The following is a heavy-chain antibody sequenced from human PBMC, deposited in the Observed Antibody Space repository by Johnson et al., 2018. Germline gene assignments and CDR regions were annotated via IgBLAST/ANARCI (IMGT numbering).Heavy chain of an antibody. CDR3: AKDSGQQKTGEVLYDYYHYMDV. CDR2: ISWHSGSI. D-gene: IGHD7-27*01. V-gene: IGHV3-9*01. Sequence: EVQLLESGGHLVKPGGSLRLSCAASGFTFDDYAMHWVRQGPGKGLEWVSGISWHSGSIGYADSVKGRFTISRDYSKNTLYLQMNRLKAEDTAGYYCAKDSGQQKTGEVLYDYYHYMDVWGKGTTVTVSS. J-gene: IGHJ6*03. CDR1: GFTFDDYA.